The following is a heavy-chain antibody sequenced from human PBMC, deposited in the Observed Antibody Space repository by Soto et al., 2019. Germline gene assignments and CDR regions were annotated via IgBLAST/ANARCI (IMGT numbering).Heavy chain of an antibody. CDR2: VHVTGNI. D-gene: IGHD1-1*01. V-gene: IGHV4-4*07. J-gene: IGHJ6*01. CDR1: NDSFSSYY. CDR3: AIDAKYSLSWYNYQVIDV. Sequence: VSLQESGPGLLKSSETLSLTCTVSNDSFSSYYWSWIRQSAGRGLEWIGRVHVTGNIHYNPSLRSPVTPSSDTSTSQFFLRLTSVTAADTAVYYCAIDAKYSLSWYNYQVIDVWGPGPTVTVTS.